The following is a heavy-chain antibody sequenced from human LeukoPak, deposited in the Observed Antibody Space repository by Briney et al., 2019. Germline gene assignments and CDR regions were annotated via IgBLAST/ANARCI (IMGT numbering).Heavy chain of an antibody. CDR3: TRELEYRGSPDDAFDI. CDR2: IRYDKNNK. Sequence: PGGSLRLSCAASGFTFSSYGMHWVRQAPGKGLEWVAFIRYDKNNKYYADSVKGRFTISRDNSKNTLSLQMNSLRAEDTAVYYCTRELEYRGSPDDAFDIWGQGTMVTVSS. D-gene: IGHD1-26*01. V-gene: IGHV3-30*02. CDR1: GFTFSSYG. J-gene: IGHJ3*02.